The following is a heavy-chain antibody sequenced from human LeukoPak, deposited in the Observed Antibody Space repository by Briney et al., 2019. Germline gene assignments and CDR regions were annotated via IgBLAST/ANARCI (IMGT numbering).Heavy chain of an antibody. D-gene: IGHD6-19*01. CDR2: IYYSGST. V-gene: IGHV4-31*03. CDR1: GGSISSGGYY. Sequence: SQTLSLTCTVSGGSISSGGYYWSWIRQHPGKGLEWIGYIYYSGSTYYNPSLKSRVTISVDTSKNQFSLKLSSVTAADTAVYYCARLDSSGWWPYDYWGQGTLVTVSS. CDR3: ARLDSSGWWPYDY. J-gene: IGHJ4*02.